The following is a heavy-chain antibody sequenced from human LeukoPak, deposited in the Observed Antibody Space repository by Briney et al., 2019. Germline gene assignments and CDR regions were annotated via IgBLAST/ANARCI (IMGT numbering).Heavy chain of an antibody. Sequence: PGGSLRLSCAASGFTFSSYSLNWVRQAPGNGLEWVSSISSSSSYIYYADSVKGRFTISRDNAKNSLYLQMNSLRAEDTALYYCARYYDYDSRGYYYYFDYWGQGTLVTVSS. J-gene: IGHJ4*02. CDR3: ARYYDYDSRGYYYYFDY. CDR2: ISSSSSYI. D-gene: IGHD3-22*01. CDR1: GFTFSSYS. V-gene: IGHV3-21*01.